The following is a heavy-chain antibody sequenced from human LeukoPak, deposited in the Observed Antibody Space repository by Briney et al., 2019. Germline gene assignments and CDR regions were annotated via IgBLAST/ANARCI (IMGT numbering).Heavy chain of an antibody. J-gene: IGHJ4*02. Sequence: SETLSLTCTVSGGSISSSAYYWGWIRQPPGKGLEWIGSGYYSGSTYYNPSLKSRVTISVDTSKNQFSLKLSSVTAADTAVYYCARHRSVAGQGYFDYWGQGTLVTVSS. CDR2: GYYSGST. V-gene: IGHV4-39*01. CDR1: GGSISSSAYY. D-gene: IGHD6-19*01. CDR3: ARHRSVAGQGYFDY.